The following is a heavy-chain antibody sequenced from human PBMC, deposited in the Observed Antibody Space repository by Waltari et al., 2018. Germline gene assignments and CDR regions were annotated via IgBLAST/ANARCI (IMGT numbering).Heavy chain of an antibody. CDR2: INHSGST. CDR1: GGGSFSDYY. D-gene: IGHD1-26*01. J-gene: IGHJ5*02. V-gene: IGHV4-34*01. CDR3: ARADRGRSGKYASPAWGT. Sequence: QVQLQQWGAGLLKPSETLSLTCAVYGGGSFSDYYWNWTRQPPGKGLEWIGEINHSGSTNYNPSLKNRLTISLDTSKTQFSLKMRSVTAADTAVYYCARADRGRSGKYASPAWGTWGQGTLVTVSS.